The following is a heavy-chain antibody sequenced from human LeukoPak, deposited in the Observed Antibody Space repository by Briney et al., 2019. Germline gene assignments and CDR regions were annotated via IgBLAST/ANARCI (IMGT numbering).Heavy chain of an antibody. J-gene: IGHJ4*02. V-gene: IGHV4-30-4*08. D-gene: IGHD4-11*01. CDR3: ARAAYEYSNYAFDY. Sequence: KPSQTLSLTCTVSGGSISGGDYYWSWIRQPPGKGLEWIGYIYYSGSTYYNPSLKSRVTLSVDTSKNQLSLKLISVTAADTAVYYGARAAYEYSNYAFDYWGQGTLVTDSS. CDR2: IYYSGST. CDR1: GGSISGGDYY.